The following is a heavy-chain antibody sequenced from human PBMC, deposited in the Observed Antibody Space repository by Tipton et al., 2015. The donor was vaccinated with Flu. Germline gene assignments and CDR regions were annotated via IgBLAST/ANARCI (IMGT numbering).Heavy chain of an antibody. V-gene: IGHV4-39*07. Sequence: TLSLTCSVSGDSMTSSRYYWGWIRQPPGKGLEWIGSIFHSGGTYYNPSLNSRVTISVDESKNQFSLRLTSVTAADTAVYYCVRTKDGYTLSNFVYWGQGTLVTVSS. D-gene: IGHD5-24*01. CDR1: GDSMTSSRYY. CDR3: VRTKDGYTLSNFVY. J-gene: IGHJ4*02. CDR2: IFHSGGT.